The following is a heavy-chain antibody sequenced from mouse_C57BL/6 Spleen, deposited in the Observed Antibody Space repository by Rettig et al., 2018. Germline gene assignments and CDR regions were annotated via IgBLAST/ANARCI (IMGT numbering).Heavy chain of an antibody. CDR3: ARWVYGYAMDY. J-gene: IGHJ4*01. Sequence: STLTVDKSSSTAYMQLSSLTSEDSAVYYCARWVYGYAMDYWGQGTSVTVSS. D-gene: IGHD1-1*02. V-gene: IGHV1-69*01.